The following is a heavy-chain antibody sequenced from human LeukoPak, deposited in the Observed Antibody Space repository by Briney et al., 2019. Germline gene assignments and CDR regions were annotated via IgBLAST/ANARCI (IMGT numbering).Heavy chain of an antibody. CDR2: ISSSGSTI. Sequence: PGGSLRLSCAASGFTFSDYYMSWIRQAPGKGLEWVSYISSSGSTIYYADSVKGRFTISTDNAKNSLYLQMNSLRAEDTAVYYCARETDRDYYFDYWGQGTLVTVSS. CDR1: GFTFSDYY. V-gene: IGHV3-11*04. CDR3: ARETDRDYYFDY. D-gene: IGHD5-24*01. J-gene: IGHJ4*02.